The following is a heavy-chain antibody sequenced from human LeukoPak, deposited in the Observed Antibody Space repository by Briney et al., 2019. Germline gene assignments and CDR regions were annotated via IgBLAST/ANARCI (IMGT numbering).Heavy chain of an antibody. CDR1: GFTFSSYE. D-gene: IGHD5-24*01. J-gene: IGHJ4*02. Sequence: GGSLRLSCAASGFTFSSYEMNWVRQAPGKGLEWVSYIDTSGSTTYYAESVKGRFTISRDNAKNSLYLQMNSLRAEDTAVYYCAKHLQFGWGQGTLVTVSS. CDR3: AKHLQFG. CDR2: IDTSGSTT. V-gene: IGHV3-48*03.